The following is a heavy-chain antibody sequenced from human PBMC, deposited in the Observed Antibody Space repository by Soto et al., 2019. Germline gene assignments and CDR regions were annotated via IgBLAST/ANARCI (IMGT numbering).Heavy chain of an antibody. CDR3: TTDNPARWELLSWGVDY. J-gene: IGHJ4*02. D-gene: IGHD1-26*01. Sequence: GGSLRLSCAASGFTFSNAWMNWVRQAPGKGLEWVGRIKSKTAGRTTDYAAPVKGRFTISRDDSNNTLYLQMNSLNTEATAVYYCTTDNPARWELLSWGVDYWGQGTLVTVSS. CDR1: GFTFSNAW. V-gene: IGHV3-15*07. CDR2: IKSKTAGRTT.